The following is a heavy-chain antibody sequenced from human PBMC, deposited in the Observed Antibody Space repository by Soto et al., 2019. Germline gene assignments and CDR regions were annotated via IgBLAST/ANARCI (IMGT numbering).Heavy chain of an antibody. J-gene: IGHJ5*02. D-gene: IGHD3-10*01. Sequence: EVQLLESGGGLVQPGGSLRLSCAASGFTFSSDAMSWVRQAPGKGLEWVSAIIGSGGSTYYADSVKGRFTISRDNSKNTLYLQMNSLRAEGRAVYYCAKSGNAHLEWFDPWGQGTLVTVSS. V-gene: IGHV3-23*01. CDR1: GFTFSSDA. CDR3: AKSGNAHLEWFDP. CDR2: IIGSGGST.